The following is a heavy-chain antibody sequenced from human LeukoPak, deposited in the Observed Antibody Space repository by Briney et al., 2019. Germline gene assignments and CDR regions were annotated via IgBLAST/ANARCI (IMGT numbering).Heavy chain of an antibody. CDR2: MSYSGST. V-gene: IGHV4-39*01. J-gene: IGHJ4*02. Sequence: SETLSLTCTVSGGSISSSSYYWGWIRQPPGKGLEWIGIMSYSGSTYYNPSLTSRVTISVDTSKNQFSLRLSSVTAADTAVYYCARRPYTSGWYYYFDHWGQGTLVTVSA. CDR3: ARRPYTSGWYYYFDH. CDR1: GGSISSSSYY. D-gene: IGHD6-19*01.